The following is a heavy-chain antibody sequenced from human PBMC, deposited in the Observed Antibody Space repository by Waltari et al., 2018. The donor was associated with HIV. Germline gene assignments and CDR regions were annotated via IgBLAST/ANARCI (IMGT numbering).Heavy chain of an antibody. Sequence: EVQLVQSGAEVRNSGESLKIYCKASGYTFTNYWIAWVRQMYGEGLEWMGIIYPFGTSTRDNPSVEGQITNSADKSLATAYVEWSNLNASDAAIYYCARLFYYDTTGYINNAFDIWGQGTVVTVS. V-gene: IGHV5-51*03. CDR3: ARLFYYDTTGYINNAFDI. CDR1: GYTFTNYW. D-gene: IGHD3-22*01. J-gene: IGHJ3*02. CDR2: IYPFGTST.